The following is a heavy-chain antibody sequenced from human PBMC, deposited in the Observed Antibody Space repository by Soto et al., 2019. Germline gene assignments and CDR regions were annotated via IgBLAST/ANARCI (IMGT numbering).Heavy chain of an antibody. V-gene: IGHV4-61*08. J-gene: IGHJ3*02. CDR3: ARGIFYAFDI. CDR2: IYSSGST. Sequence: SETLSLTCTVSGGSISSGDYHWSWIRQHPGKGLEWIGDIYSSGSTNYNPSLNSRVTISLDRSKNQFSLKLSSVAAADTAVYYCARGIFYAFDIWGQGTMVTVSS. D-gene: IGHD3-9*01. CDR1: GGSISSGDYH.